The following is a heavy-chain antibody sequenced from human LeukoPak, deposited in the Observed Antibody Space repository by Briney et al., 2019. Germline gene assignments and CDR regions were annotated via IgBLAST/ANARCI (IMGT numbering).Heavy chain of an antibody. J-gene: IGHJ4*02. Sequence: GGSLRLSCSASGFTFSSYAMHWVRQAPGKGLEYVAAISSNGGSTYYADSVKGRFTISRDNSKNTLYLQMSSLRAEDTAVYYCSGGSRRRFDYWGQGTLVTVSS. CDR3: SGGSRRRFDY. D-gene: IGHD2-15*01. CDR2: ISSNGGST. CDR1: GFTFSSYA. V-gene: IGHV3-64D*06.